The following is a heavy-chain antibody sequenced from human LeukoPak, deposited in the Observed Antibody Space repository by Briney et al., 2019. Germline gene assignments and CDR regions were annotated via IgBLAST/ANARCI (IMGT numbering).Heavy chain of an antibody. CDR2: INYSGST. D-gene: IGHD2-21*02. CDR3: AGAVVTAISIDY. J-gene: IGHJ4*02. V-gene: IGHV4-59*12. CDR1: GDSISPYY. Sequence: SETLSLTCTVSGDSISPYYWSWIRQPPGKGLEWIGLINYSGSTHYSPSLKSRVTISVDTSKNQFSLKLSSVTAADTAVYYCAGAVVTAISIDYWGQGTLVTVSS.